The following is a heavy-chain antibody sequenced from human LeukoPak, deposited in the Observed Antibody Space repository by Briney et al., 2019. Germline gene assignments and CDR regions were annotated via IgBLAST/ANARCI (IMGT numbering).Heavy chain of an antibody. CDR3: ARGPPGTYRCTFVY. V-gene: IGHV3-7*01. Sequence: GGSLRLSCAASGFTFSTSWMSWVGQAPGKGLEGVANINQDGSEKYYVESLKGRLTISRDNAKDSLYLQMTSLRAEDTAVYYCARGPPGTYRCTFVYWGQGTLVTVSS. J-gene: IGHJ4*02. D-gene: IGHD3-16*02. CDR2: INQDGSEK. CDR1: GFTFSTSW.